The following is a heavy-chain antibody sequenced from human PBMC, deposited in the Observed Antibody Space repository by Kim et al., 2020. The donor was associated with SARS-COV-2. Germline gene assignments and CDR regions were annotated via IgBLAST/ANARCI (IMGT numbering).Heavy chain of an antibody. Sequence: GGSLRLSCAASGFTFSDYYMSWIRQAPGKGLEWVSYISSSGSTIYYADSVKGRFTISRDNAKNSLYLQMNSLRAEDTAVYYCANAHYYDRDWFDPWGQGTLVTVSS. J-gene: IGHJ5*02. CDR3: ANAHYYDRDWFDP. D-gene: IGHD3-22*01. CDR1: GFTFSDYY. V-gene: IGHV3-11*04. CDR2: ISSSGSTI.